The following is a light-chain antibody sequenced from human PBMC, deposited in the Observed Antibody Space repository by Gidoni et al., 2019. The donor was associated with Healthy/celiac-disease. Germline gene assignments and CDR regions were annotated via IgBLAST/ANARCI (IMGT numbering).Light chain of an antibody. CDR1: QDISNY. V-gene: IGKV1-33*01. Sequence: DIQMTKSPSSLSASVGDRVTITCQASQDISNYLNWYQQKPGKAPKLLIYDASNLETGVPSRFSGSGSGTDFTFTISSLQPEDIATYYCQQYDNLPWTFXXXTKVEIK. J-gene: IGKJ1*01. CDR3: QQYDNLPWT. CDR2: DAS.